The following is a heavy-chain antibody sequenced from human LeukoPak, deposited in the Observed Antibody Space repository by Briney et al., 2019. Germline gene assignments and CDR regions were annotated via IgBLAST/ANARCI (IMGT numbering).Heavy chain of an antibody. D-gene: IGHD1-26*01. CDR1: GFTFSSYR. J-gene: IGHJ4*02. CDR2: ISSSSSTI. V-gene: IGHV3-48*02. Sequence: PGGSLRLSCAASGFTFSSYRMNWVRQSPGTGLEWVSYISSSSSTIYYADSVKGRLTISRDNAKNSLYLQMNSLRDEDTAVYYCARDQYSGSFFFDYWGQGTLVTVSP. CDR3: ARDQYSGSFFFDY.